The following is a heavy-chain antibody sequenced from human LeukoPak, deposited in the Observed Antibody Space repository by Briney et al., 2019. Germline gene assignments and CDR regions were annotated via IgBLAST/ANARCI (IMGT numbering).Heavy chain of an antibody. CDR2: IIPIFGTA. CDR1: GGTFSSYA. D-gene: IGHD3-22*01. J-gene: IGHJ3*02. CDR3: ARRGYYDSSGYKGYAFDI. V-gene: IGHV1-69*13. Sequence: GASVKVSCKASGGTFSSYAISWVRQAPGQGLEWMGGIIPIFGTANYAQKFQGRVTITADESTSTAYMELSSLRSEDTAVYYRARRGYYDSSGYKGYAFDIWGQGTMVTVSS.